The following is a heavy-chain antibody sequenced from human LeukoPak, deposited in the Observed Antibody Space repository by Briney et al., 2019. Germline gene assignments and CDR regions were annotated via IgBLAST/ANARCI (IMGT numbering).Heavy chain of an antibody. CDR1: GGSISSYY. V-gene: IGHV4-59*05. CDR3: ARLFEGYYFDY. D-gene: IGHD2/OR15-2a*01. J-gene: IGHJ4*02. Sequence: SETLSLTCTVSGGSISSYYWSWVRQAPGKGLEWIGSIYYSGSTYDNASLKRRGTISVDTSKTQFSLKLSSVTAADTAVYYCARLFEGYYFDYWGQGTLVTVSS. CDR2: IYYSGST.